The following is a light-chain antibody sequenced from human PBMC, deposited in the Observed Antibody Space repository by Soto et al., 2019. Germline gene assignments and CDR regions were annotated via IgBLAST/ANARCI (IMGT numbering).Light chain of an antibody. Sequence: QSALTQPPSASGSPGQSVTISCTGTSGDVGGYNYVSWYQQHPAKAPKLMIYEVSKRPSGVPDRFSGSKSGNTASLTVSGLQAEDEADYYCSSYAGSNNPYVFGTGTKLTVL. CDR2: EVS. V-gene: IGLV2-8*01. CDR3: SSYAGSNNPYV. J-gene: IGLJ1*01. CDR1: SGDVGGYNY.